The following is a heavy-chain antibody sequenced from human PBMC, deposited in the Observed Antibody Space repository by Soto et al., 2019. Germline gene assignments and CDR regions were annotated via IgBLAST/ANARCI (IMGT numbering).Heavy chain of an antibody. Sequence: QLVEAGGGLVQPGGSLSLSCTVSGFSFDSYWMHWVRQAPGKGPVWVSRIDYDGTTTNYADFVKGRFTISRDNAKNNLYLQMNSLRSEDTAVYYCTRGPRASSGGTGAYWGQGTLVTVSS. D-gene: IGHD2-2*01. J-gene: IGHJ4*02. V-gene: IGHV3-74*01. CDR1: GFSFDSYW. CDR3: TRGPRASSGGTGAY. CDR2: IDYDGTTT.